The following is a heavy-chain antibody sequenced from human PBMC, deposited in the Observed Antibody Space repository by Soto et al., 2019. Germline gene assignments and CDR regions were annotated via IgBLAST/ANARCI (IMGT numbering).Heavy chain of an antibody. D-gene: IGHD4-17*01. Sequence: QVQLVQSGAEVKKPGASVNVSCQASGYSFSNNGISWVRQAPGQGFEWMGWINGDNGNTNYAQKFQGRVTMTTDTSTSTAYMELRSLRSDDTAAYYCARDLGYGDYGTDFWGQGTLVTVSS. V-gene: IGHV1-18*04. CDR2: INGDNGNT. CDR1: GYSFSNNG. CDR3: ARDLGYGDYGTDF. J-gene: IGHJ4*02.